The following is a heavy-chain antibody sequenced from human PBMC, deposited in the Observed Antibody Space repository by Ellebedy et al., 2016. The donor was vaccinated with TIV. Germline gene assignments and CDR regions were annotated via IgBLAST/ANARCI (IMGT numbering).Heavy chain of an antibody. CDR3: AAGVGGYRLEY. D-gene: IGHD5-12*01. J-gene: IGHJ4*02. Sequence: GGSLRLSCAASGFTFSSYAMHWVRQAPGKGLEWVAVISYDGSNKYYADSVKGRFTISRDNSKNTLSLEMNSLRVEDTAVYYCAAGVGGYRLEYWGQGSLVTVSS. V-gene: IGHV3-30-3*01. CDR2: ISYDGSNK. CDR1: GFTFSSYA.